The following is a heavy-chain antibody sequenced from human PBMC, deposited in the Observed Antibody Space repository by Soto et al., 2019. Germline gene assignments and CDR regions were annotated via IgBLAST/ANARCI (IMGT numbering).Heavy chain of an antibody. J-gene: IGHJ4*02. CDR3: AIQRSGVDY. D-gene: IGHD2-15*01. V-gene: IGHV1-2*04. CDR2: INPNNGGT. Sequence: QVHLVQSGPEVKKPGASVKVSCKASGYTFTGNSLHWVRQAPGQGLEWMGWINPNNGGTNYAQKCRGWVTMTRDTSISTAYMDLSRLKSDDTAVYYCAIQRSGVDYWVQGTQVTVSS. CDR1: GYTFTGNS.